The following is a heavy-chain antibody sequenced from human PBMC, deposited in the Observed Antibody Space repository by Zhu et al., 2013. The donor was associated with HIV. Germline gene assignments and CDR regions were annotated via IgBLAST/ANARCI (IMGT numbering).Heavy chain of an antibody. D-gene: IGHD5-12*01. J-gene: IGHJ5*02. CDR2: IIPILGIP. V-gene: IGHV1-69*08. Sequence: QVQLVQSGAEVKKPGSSVKVSCKASGGTFSSYTISWVRQAPGQGLEWMGRIIPILGIPNYAQKFQGRVTITADESTSTVYMELSSLTSEDTAVYFCTRDPRHDALPPDIEDKWLDPWGRGNPGHRLF. CDR3: TRDPRHDALPPDIEDKWLDP. CDR1: GGTFSSYT.